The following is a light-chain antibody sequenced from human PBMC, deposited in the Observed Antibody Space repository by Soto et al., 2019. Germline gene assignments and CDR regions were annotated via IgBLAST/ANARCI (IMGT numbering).Light chain of an antibody. J-gene: IGKJ2*01. CDR3: QQYESTPPT. Sequence: DIVMTQSPDSLAVSLGERATINCKSSQSVLYSSNNKNYLAWYQQRPGQPPKLLIYWASTRESGVPDRFSGSGSGTDFPXTXTSLQXXDVAVYCCQQYESTPPTFGQGTKFEIK. V-gene: IGKV4-1*01. CDR2: WAS. CDR1: QSVLYSSNNKNY.